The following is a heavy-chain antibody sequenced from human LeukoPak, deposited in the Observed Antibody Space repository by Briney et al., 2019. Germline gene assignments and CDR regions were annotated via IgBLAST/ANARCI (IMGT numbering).Heavy chain of an antibody. CDR1: GFTFSSYA. J-gene: IGHJ4*02. V-gene: IGHV3-30*04. CDR3: VRPRGIAAAGIFGAFDY. D-gene: IGHD6-13*01. Sequence: GGSLRLSCAASGFTFSSYAMHWVRQAPGKGLEWVALISFDGRNRYYTDSVKGRFTISRDNSKNTLYVQMYSLRAEDTAVYYCVRPRGIAAAGIFGAFDYWGQGILVTVSS. CDR2: ISFDGRNR.